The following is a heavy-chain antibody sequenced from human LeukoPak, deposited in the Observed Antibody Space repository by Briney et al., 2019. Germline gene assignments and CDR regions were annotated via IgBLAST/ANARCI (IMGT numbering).Heavy chain of an antibody. J-gene: IGHJ6*03. V-gene: IGHV4-59*01. Sequence: SETPSLTCNVSGGSISGYHWSWIRQPPGKGLEWLGYIYYSGSSNYNPSLKSRVTMSADTSKNQFPLKLSSVTAADTAVYYCARVPRSYYYYYYMDVWGKGTTVTVSS. CDR2: IYYSGSS. CDR1: GGSISGYH. CDR3: ARVPRSYYYYYYMDV.